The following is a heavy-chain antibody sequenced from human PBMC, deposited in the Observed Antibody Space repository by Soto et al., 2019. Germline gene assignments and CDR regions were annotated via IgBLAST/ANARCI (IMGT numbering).Heavy chain of an antibody. CDR3: ARDSHVGSGWQLTADY. V-gene: IGHV3-33*01. Sequence: GGSLRLACAASGFTVSSYGMHWVRQAPGKGLEWVAVIWYDGSNKYYAESVKGRFTISRDNSKNTLYLQMNSLRAEDTAVYYCARDSHVGSGWQLTADYWGQGTLVTV. J-gene: IGHJ4*02. D-gene: IGHD6-19*01. CDR2: IWYDGSNK. CDR1: GFTVSSYG.